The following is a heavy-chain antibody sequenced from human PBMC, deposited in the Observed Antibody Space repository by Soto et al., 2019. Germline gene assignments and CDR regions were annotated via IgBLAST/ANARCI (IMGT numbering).Heavy chain of an antibody. D-gene: IGHD5-12*01. CDR3: AREAWEERLRQYYYYGTDV. CDR1: GFSFSSYW. J-gene: IGHJ6*02. V-gene: IGHV3-7*01. CDR2: IKQDGSEK. Sequence: EVQLVESGGGLVQPGGSLRVSCVVSGFSFSSYWMSWVRQAPGKGLEWVANIKQDGSEKTYVDSVKGRFTISRDNAKNTLHLQMKSLRDEDTAVYYCAREAWEERLRQYYYYGTDVWGQGTTVTVSS.